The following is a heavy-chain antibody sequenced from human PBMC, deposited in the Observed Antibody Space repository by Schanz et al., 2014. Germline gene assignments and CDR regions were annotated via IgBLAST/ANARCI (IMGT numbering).Heavy chain of an antibody. CDR2: ISHDGNNK. D-gene: IGHD3-3*01. J-gene: IGHJ4*02. CDR3: ARDLLVSHYDFWSGNDY. CDR1: GFAFRSYA. V-gene: IGHV3-30-3*01. Sequence: QAQLVESGGGVVQPGRSLRLSCAASGFAFRSYAMHWVRQAPGKGLEWAALISHDGNNKHYVDSVEGRFTISRDNFKNTLFLQMNSLRAEDTAVYYCARDLLVSHYDFWSGNDYWGQGTLVTVSS.